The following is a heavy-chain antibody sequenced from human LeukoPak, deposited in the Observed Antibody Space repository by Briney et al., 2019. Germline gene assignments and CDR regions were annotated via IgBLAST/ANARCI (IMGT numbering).Heavy chain of an antibody. J-gene: IGHJ4*02. D-gene: IGHD6-13*01. V-gene: IGHV3-23*01. CDR1: GFTFSNYA. CDR2: ISGSGGTT. CDR3: AKDWGEAAAGTDFDY. Sequence: GGSLRLSCAVSGFTFSNYAMSWVRQAPGKGLEWVSVISGSGGTTYYADSVKGRFTISRDNFKNTLYLQMNSLRAEDTAVYYCAKDWGEAAAGTDFDYWGQGTLVTVSS.